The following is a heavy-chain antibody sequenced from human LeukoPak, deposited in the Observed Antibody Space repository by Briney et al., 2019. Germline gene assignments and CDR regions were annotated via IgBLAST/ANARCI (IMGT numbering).Heavy chain of an antibody. CDR1: GGSISSGGYY. J-gene: IGHJ6*02. V-gene: IGHV4-31*03. Sequence: SQTLSLTCTVSGGSISSGGYYWSWIRQHPGKGLEWIGYIYYSGSTYYNPSLKSRVTISVDTSKNQFSLKLSSVTAADTAVYYCARVTHYVWGSYRSPYYYGMDVWGQGTTVTVSS. D-gene: IGHD3-16*02. CDR3: ARVTHYVWGSYRSPYYYGMDV. CDR2: IYYSGST.